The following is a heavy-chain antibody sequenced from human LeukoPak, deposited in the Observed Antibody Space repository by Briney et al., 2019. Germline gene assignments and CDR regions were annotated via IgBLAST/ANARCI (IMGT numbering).Heavy chain of an antibody. J-gene: IGHJ6*02. Sequence: ASVTVSCKASVCTFSSYAISWVRQARGQGLDWMGSIIPILGIANYAQKFQGRVTITADKSTSTAYMELSSLRSEDTAVYYCARDYLVATRDYYYYYGMDVWGQGTTVTVSS. CDR3: ARDYLVATRDYYYYYGMDV. V-gene: IGHV1-69*04. CDR2: IIPILGIA. D-gene: IGHD5-24*01. CDR1: VCTFSSYA.